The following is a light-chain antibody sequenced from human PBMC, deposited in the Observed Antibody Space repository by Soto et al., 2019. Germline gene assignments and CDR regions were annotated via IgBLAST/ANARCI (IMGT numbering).Light chain of an antibody. CDR1: QSLSSY. CDR2: AAS. Sequence: IQMTQSPSSLSASVGDRVTITCRASQSLSSYLNCYQQKPGKAPKLLIYAASSLQSGAPSRFSGSGSGTDFTLTIAGLQPEDSASYFCQESISAPLTFGGGTKVEIK. CDR3: QESISAPLT. J-gene: IGKJ4*01. V-gene: IGKV1-39*01.